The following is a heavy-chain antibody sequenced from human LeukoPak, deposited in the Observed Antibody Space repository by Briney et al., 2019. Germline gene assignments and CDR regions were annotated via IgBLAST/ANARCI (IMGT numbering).Heavy chain of an antibody. CDR1: GFTFSSHW. CDR3: ARGHVPGSTRHWDF. V-gene: IGHV3-74*01. Sequence: GGSLRLSCEASGFTFSSHWMHWVRHVPGKGLVWVARIRGDENEIDYADSVKGRFTISRDNAKNTLYLQVNSLRVEDTAVYFCARGHVPGSTRHWDFWGQGTLATVSS. CDR2: IRGDENEI. J-gene: IGHJ4*02. D-gene: IGHD3-10*01.